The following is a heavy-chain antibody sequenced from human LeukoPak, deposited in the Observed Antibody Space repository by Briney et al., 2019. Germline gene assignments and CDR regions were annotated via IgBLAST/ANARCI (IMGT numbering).Heavy chain of an antibody. CDR2: IYYSGST. CDR1: GGSISSYY. V-gene: IGHV4-59*01. D-gene: IGHD5-18*01. Sequence: SETLSLTCTVSGGSISSYYWSWIRQPPGKGLEWIGYIYYSGSTDYDPSLKSRVTISVDTSKNQFSLKLSSVTAADTAVYYCARGRVDTAMVDYWGQGTLVTVSS. J-gene: IGHJ4*02. CDR3: ARGRVDTAMVDY.